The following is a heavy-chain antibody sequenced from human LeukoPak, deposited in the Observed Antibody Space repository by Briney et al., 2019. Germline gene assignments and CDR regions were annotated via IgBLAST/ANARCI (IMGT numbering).Heavy chain of an antibody. J-gene: IGHJ5*02. Sequence: SETLSLTCTVSGGSLSSYYWSWIRQPPGKGLEWIGYIYYSGNTNYNPSLKSRVTISVDTSKNQSSLKLSSVTAADTAVYYCAREYDTFAYDPWGQGTLVTVSS. CDR3: AREYDTFAYDP. CDR1: GGSLSSYY. V-gene: IGHV4-59*01. D-gene: IGHD3-16*01. CDR2: IYYSGNT.